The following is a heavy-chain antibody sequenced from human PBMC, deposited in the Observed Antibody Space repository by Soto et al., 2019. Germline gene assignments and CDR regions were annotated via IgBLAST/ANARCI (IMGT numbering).Heavy chain of an antibody. D-gene: IGHD5-12*01. Sequence: PGGSLRLSCTASGFTFGDYAMSWFRQAPGKGLEWVGFIRSKAYGGTTEYAASVKGRFTISRDDSKSIAYLQMNSLKTEDTAVYYCTRVDIVATIPYYGMDVWDQGTTVTGSS. CDR3: TRVDIVATIPYYGMDV. CDR1: GFTFGDYA. V-gene: IGHV3-49*03. J-gene: IGHJ6*02. CDR2: IRSKAYGGTT.